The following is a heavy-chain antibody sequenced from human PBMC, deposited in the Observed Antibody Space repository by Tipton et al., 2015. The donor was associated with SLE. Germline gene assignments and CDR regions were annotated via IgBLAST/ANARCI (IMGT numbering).Heavy chain of an antibody. CDR2: IWYDGSNK. V-gene: IGHV3-30*18. CDR3: AKLGLGVVIDY. J-gene: IGHJ4*02. D-gene: IGHD3-3*01. Sequence: LRLPCAASGFTFSSYGMHWVRQAPGKGLEWVAVIWYDGSNKYYADSVKGRFTISRDNSKNTLYLQMNSLRAEDTAVYYCAKLGLGVVIDYWGQGTLVTVSS. CDR1: GFTFSSYG.